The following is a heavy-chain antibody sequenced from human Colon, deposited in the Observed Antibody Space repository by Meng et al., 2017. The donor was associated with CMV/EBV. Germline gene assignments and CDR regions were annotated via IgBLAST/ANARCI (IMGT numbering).Heavy chain of an antibody. Sequence: SVKVSCKASGGTFNRHVINWVRQAPGQGLEWMGGIIPVLGTETYAQKFQGRVTITTDESTATAYMELSSLTSEDTAVYYCARDWDDYGDYITISDYYYYGMDVWGQGTTVTVSS. CDR2: IIPVLGTE. V-gene: IGHV1-69*05. J-gene: IGHJ6*02. CDR3: ARDWDDYGDYITISDYYYYGMDV. CDR1: GGTFNRHV. D-gene: IGHD4-17*01.